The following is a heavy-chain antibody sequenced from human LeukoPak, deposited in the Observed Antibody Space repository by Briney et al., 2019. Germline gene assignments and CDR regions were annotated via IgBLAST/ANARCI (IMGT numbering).Heavy chain of an antibody. D-gene: IGHD6-13*01. V-gene: IGHV3-23*01. CDR2: FSATDGSA. Sequence: GGSLRLSCAASGFTVSSYGMTWVRQAPGKGLEWVSAFSATDGSAQYAESVKGHFTISRDNSKNSLYLQMNSLRDEDTAVYYCAKARIAAAGTGAFDVWGQGAMVTVSS. CDR1: GFTVSSYG. CDR3: AKARIAAAGTGAFDV. J-gene: IGHJ3*01.